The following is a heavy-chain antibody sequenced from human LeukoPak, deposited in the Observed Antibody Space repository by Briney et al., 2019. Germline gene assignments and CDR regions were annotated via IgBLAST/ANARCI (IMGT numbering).Heavy chain of an antibody. J-gene: IGHJ5*02. CDR1: GGTFSSYA. CDR2: IIPIFGAA. V-gene: IGHV1-69*06. CDR3: ARAGGYSGYGDWFDP. Sequence: ASVTVSCKASGGTFSSYAISWVRQAPGQGLEWMGRIIPIFGAANYAQKFQGRVTITADKSTSTAYMELSSLRSEDTAVYYCARAGGYSGYGDWFDPWGQGTLVTVSS. D-gene: IGHD5-12*01.